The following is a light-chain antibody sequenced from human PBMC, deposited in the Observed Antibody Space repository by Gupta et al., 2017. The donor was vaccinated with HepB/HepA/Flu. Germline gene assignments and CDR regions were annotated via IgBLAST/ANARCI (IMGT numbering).Light chain of an antibody. CDR2: KDT. CDR3: QSADSSGTWV. V-gene: IGLV3-25*03. Sequence: SYELTQPSSVSVSPGQTATITCSGDTLPKQYAYWYQQKPGQAPVVIIYKDTERPSGIPERFSGSSSGTTVTLTISGVQAEDEGAYHCQSADSSGTWVFGGGTKLTVL. J-gene: IGLJ3*02. CDR1: TLPKQY.